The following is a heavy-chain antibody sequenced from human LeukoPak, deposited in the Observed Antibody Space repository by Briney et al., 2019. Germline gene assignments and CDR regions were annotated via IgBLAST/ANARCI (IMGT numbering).Heavy chain of an antibody. J-gene: IGHJ4*02. CDR2: ISSSSSYT. CDR3: VRERFTAMVPRHFDY. D-gene: IGHD5-18*01. CDR1: GFTFSDYY. V-gene: IGHV3-11*05. Sequence: PGGSLRLSCAASGFTFSDYYMSWIRQAPGKGLEWVSYISSSSSYTNYADSVKGRFTISRDNAKNSLYLQMNSLRAEDTAVYYCVRERFTAMVPRHFDYWGQGTLVTVSS.